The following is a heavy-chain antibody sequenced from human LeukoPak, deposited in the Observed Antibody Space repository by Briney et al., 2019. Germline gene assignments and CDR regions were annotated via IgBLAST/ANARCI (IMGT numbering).Heavy chain of an antibody. D-gene: IGHD5-18*01. V-gene: IGHV3-15*01. Sequence: GGSLRLSRAASGFTFSNAWMSWVRQAPGKGLEWVGRIKSKTDGGTTDYAAPVKGRFTISRDDSKNTLYLQMNSLKTEDTAVYYCTTDESPGYSYVPSGVYFDYWGQGTLVTVSS. CDR1: GFTFSNAW. CDR3: TTDESPGYSYVPSGVYFDY. J-gene: IGHJ4*02. CDR2: IKSKTDGGTT.